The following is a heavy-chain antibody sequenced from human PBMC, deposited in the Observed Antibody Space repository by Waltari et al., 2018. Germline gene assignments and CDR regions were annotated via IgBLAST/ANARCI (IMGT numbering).Heavy chain of an antibody. CDR1: GGSISSGSYY. CDR2: IYTSGST. D-gene: IGHD6-13*01. Sequence: QVQLQESGPGLVKPSQTLSLTCTVSGGSISSGSYYWSWIRQPAGKGLEWIGRIYTSGSTNYNPSLKSRVTISVDTSKNQFSLKLSSVTAADPAVYYCARGSSYYYGMDVWGQGTTVTVSS. J-gene: IGHJ6*02. CDR3: ARGSSYYYGMDV. V-gene: IGHV4-61*02.